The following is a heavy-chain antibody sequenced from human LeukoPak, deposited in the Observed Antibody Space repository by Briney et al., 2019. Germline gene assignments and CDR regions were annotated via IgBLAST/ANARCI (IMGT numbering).Heavy chain of an antibody. CDR3: ARESQRITLVRGVADVFDY. V-gene: IGHV4-30-4*01. CDR2: IYNSGST. D-gene: IGHD3-10*01. CDR1: GGSISSGNYY. Sequence: SETLSLTCAVSGGSISSGNYYWSWIRQPPGKGLEWIGYIYNSGSTYYNPSLKSQVTISVDTSKNQFSLKLNSVTAADTAVYYCARESQRITLVRGVADVFDYWGQGTLVTVSS. J-gene: IGHJ4*02.